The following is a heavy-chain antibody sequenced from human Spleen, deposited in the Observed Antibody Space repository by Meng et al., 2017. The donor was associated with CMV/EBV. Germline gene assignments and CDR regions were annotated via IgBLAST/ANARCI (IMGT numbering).Heavy chain of an antibody. CDR3: ARSDIVVVPAAFDY. D-gene: IGHD2-2*01. V-gene: IGHV1-2*02. CDR2: INPNSGGT. CDR1: GYTFTGYY. Sequence: ASVKVSCKASGYTFTGYYMHWVRQAPGQGLEWMGWINPNSGGTNYAQKFQGRVTMTRDTSISTAYMELSRLRSDDTAVYYCARSDIVVVPAAFDYWGQGTLVTVSS. J-gene: IGHJ4*02.